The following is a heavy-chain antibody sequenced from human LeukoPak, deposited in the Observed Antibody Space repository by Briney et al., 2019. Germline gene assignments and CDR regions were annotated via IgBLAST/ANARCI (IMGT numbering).Heavy chain of an antibody. D-gene: IGHD1-26*01. J-gene: IGHJ4*02. CDR3: ARLGRVGATQPPCDY. V-gene: IGHV5-51*01. CDR1: GYSFTTYW. Sequence: GEYPKISCKGSGYSFTTYWIAWVRQMPGKGLEWMGVKYPGDSDTRYSPSFKSQVTISVDKSKSPAYLQWSSLTASDSAVYYCARLGRVGATQPPCDYGGQGTLVSVSS. CDR2: KYPGDSDT.